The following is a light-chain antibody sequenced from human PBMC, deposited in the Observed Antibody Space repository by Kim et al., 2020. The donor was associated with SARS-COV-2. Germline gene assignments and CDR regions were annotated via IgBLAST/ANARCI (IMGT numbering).Light chain of an antibody. CDR1: QGISNY. CDR3: QKYYSAPYT. V-gene: IGKV1-27*01. J-gene: IGKJ2*01. Sequence: SASVGDRVTIACRASQGISNYLAWYQQKPGKVPKLLIYAASALQSGVPSRFSGSGSGTDFTLTISSLRPEDVATYYCQKYYSAPYTFGQGTKLEIK. CDR2: AAS.